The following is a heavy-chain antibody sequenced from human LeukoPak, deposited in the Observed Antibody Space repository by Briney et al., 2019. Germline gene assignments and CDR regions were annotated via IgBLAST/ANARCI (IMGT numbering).Heavy chain of an antibody. J-gene: IGHJ4*02. CDR1: GFTFSSYS. CDR2: ISSSSSYI. CDR3: ARALDAAAADCDY. Sequence: PGGSLRLSCAASGFTFSSYSMNWVRQAPGKGLEWVSSISSSSSYIYYADSVKGRFTISRDNAKNSLYLQMNSLRAEDTAVYYCARALDAAAADCDYWGQGTLVTVSS. D-gene: IGHD6-13*01. V-gene: IGHV3-21*01.